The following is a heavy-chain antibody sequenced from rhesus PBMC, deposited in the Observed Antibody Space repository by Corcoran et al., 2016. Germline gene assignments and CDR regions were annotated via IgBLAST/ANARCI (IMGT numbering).Heavy chain of an antibody. D-gene: IGHD2-39*02. CDR3: TRGSGGVRYFEF. V-gene: IGHV1S9*01. CDR1: VYTFTSYI. J-gene: IGHJ1*01. Sequence: QVQLVQSGAEVKKPGDSVKLSCKASVYTFTSYIINWVRQTTGKVLEGMGWINPSSVNTGYAQKFQGRVTMTRDTSTSTAYMELSSLRSEDTAVYYCTRGSGGVRYFEFWGQGALVTVSS. CDR2: INPSSVNT.